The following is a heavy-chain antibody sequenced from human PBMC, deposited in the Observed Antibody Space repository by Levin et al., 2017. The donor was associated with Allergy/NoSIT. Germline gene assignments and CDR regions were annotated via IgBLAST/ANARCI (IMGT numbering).Heavy chain of an antibody. CDR3: ARGGCSSTSCLDY. V-gene: IGHV3-74*03. CDR1: GFPFSPYW. CDR2: ITGDGRDT. D-gene: IGHD2-2*01. Sequence: AASVKVSCAASGFPFSPYWMHWVRQAPGKGLVWVSRITGDGRDTKYADSVGGRFTISRDNAKNTLYLEMNSLRAEDTAVYYCARGGCSSTSCLDYWGQGILVTVSS. J-gene: IGHJ4*02.